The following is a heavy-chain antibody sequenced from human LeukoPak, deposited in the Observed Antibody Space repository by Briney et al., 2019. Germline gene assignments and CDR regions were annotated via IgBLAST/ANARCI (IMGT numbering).Heavy chain of an antibody. Sequence: SETLSLTCAAYGGSFSGYYWSWIRQPPGKGLEWIGEINHSGSTNYNPSLKSRVTISVDTSKNQFSLKLSSVTAADTAVYYCARMGATASFFQHWGQGTLVTVSS. D-gene: IGHD1-26*01. J-gene: IGHJ1*01. CDR3: ARMGATASFFQH. CDR2: INHSGST. CDR1: GGSFSGYY. V-gene: IGHV4-34*01.